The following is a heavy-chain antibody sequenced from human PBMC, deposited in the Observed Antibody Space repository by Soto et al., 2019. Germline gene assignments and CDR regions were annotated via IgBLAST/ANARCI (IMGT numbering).Heavy chain of an antibody. V-gene: IGHV3-30-3*01. CDR3: ARVGGIAAVVGRYYYYGMDV. CDR2: ISYDGSNK. D-gene: IGHD6-13*01. Sequence: LRLSCAASGFTFSSYAMHWVRQAPGKGLEWVAVISYDGSNKYYADSVKGRFTISRDNSKNTLYLQMNSLRAEDTAVYYCARVGGIAAVVGRYYYYGMDVWGQGTTVTVSS. J-gene: IGHJ6*02. CDR1: GFTFSSYA.